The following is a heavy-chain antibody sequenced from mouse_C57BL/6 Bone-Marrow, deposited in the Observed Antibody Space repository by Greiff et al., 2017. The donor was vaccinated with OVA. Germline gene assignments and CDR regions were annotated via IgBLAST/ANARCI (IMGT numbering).Heavy chain of an antibody. CDR3: ARGPDGDDVWYFDV. CDR1: GYTFTSYW. CDR2: IDPSDSYT. Sequence: QVQLQQPGAELVMPGASVKLSCKASGYTFTSYWMHWVKQRPGQGLEWIGEIDPSDSYTNYNQKFKGKSTLTVDKSSSTAYMQLSSLTSEDSAVYYCARGPDGDDVWYFDVWGTGTTVTVSS. J-gene: IGHJ1*03. V-gene: IGHV1-69*01. D-gene: IGHD2-2*01.